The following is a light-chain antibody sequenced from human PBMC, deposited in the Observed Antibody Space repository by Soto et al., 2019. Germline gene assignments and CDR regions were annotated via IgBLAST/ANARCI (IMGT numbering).Light chain of an antibody. CDR1: SSNIGSNY. CDR3: ATWDASLSGVV. V-gene: IGLV1-47*01. Sequence: QSVLTQPPSASGTPGQRVTISCSGSSSNIGSNYIYWYQRLPGTAPKLLIYRNDQRPSGVPERFSGSKSGTSASLAISGLRSEDEADYYCATWDASLSGVVFGGGTKLTVL. J-gene: IGLJ2*01. CDR2: RND.